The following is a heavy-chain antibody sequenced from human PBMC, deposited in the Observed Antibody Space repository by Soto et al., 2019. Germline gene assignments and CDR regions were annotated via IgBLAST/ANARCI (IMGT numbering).Heavy chain of an antibody. D-gene: IGHD1-26*01. J-gene: IGHJ4*02. CDR1: GFTFSDQS. V-gene: IGHV3-72*01. Sequence: PGGSLRLSCAASGFTFSDQSMDWVRQAPGKGLEWVGRMRSKSYSYSTDYAASVKGRFTISRDDSKNSLYLQMNGLKTEDTAVYYCKVGSGSAVAGYWGQGTVLTVSS. CDR3: KVGSGSAVAGY. CDR2: MRSKSYSYST.